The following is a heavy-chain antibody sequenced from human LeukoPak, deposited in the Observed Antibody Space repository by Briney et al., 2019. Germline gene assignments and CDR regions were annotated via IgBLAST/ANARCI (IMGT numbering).Heavy chain of an antibody. Sequence: GGSLRLSCAASGFTFSNFAMSWVRQAPGKGLEWVSAISGSGDTTYYADSVMGRFTISRDSSKNTLYLQMNSLRAEDTAVYDCAKDLTSYDFWSGYWANDAFDIWGQGTMVTVSS. CDR2: ISGSGDTT. CDR1: GFTFSNFA. D-gene: IGHD3-3*01. J-gene: IGHJ3*02. CDR3: AKDLTSYDFWSGYWANDAFDI. V-gene: IGHV3-23*01.